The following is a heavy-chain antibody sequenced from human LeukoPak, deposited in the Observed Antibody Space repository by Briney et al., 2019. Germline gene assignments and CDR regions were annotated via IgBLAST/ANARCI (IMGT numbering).Heavy chain of an antibody. CDR1: GFTFSSYW. CDR3: ARDDATTARASGMDV. J-gene: IGHJ6*04. Sequence: PGGSLRLSCAASGFTFSSYWMSWVRQAPGKGLEWVSYINEDSSYTYYAKSVKGRFTISRDNAKNSLYLQMNSLRGEDTAVYYCARDDATTARASGMDVWGKGTTVTVSS. V-gene: IGHV3-21*01. CDR2: INEDSSYT. D-gene: IGHD6-6*01.